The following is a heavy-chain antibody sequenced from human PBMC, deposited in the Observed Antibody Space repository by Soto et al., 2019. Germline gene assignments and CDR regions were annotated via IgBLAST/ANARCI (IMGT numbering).Heavy chain of an antibody. CDR3: ATLPPRIEVVKTEIPA. J-gene: IGHJ5*02. CDR2: IYHSGIT. Sequence: QVQLRESGPGMVRPSGTLSLTCVVSGTSMSSTFWWTWVRQSPKKGLEWIGEIYHSGITKYNPSPKSRVTISVDKSMNQFSLEMRAATAADTAVYYCATLPPRIEVVKTEIPAWGQGTLVTVSS. CDR1: GTSMSSTFW. D-gene: IGHD2-15*01. V-gene: IGHV4-4*02.